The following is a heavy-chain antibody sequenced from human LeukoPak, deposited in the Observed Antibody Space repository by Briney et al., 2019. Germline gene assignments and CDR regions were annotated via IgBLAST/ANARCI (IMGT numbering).Heavy chain of an antibody. Sequence: GASVKVSCKASGYTFTSYDITWVRQASGQGLEWMGGFDPEDGETIYAQKFQGRVTMTEDTSTDTAYMELSSLRSEDTAVYYCATGSGSETGVDYWGQGTLVTVSS. V-gene: IGHV1-24*01. CDR3: ATGSGSETGVDY. CDR2: FDPEDGET. D-gene: IGHD3-22*01. CDR1: GYTFTSYD. J-gene: IGHJ4*02.